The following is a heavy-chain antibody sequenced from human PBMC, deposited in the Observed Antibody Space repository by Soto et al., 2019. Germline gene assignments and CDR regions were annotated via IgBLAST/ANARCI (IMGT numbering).Heavy chain of an antibody. CDR3: ARGLNGYLYYFDY. V-gene: IGHV1-3*01. Sequence: ASVKVYCKASGYTFTSYAMHCVRQAPGQRLEWMGWINAGNGNTKYSQKFQGRVTITRDTSASTAYMELSSLRSEDTAVYYCARGLNGYLYYFDYWGQGTLVTVSS. CDR1: GYTFTSYA. D-gene: IGHD5-18*01. CDR2: INAGNGNT. J-gene: IGHJ4*02.